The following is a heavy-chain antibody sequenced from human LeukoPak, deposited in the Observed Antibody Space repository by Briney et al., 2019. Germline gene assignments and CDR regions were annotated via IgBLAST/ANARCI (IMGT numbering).Heavy chain of an antibody. V-gene: IGHV4-34*01. CDR3: ARDLGQSNWFDP. CDR2: INRSGSA. J-gene: IGHJ5*02. Sequence: SETLSLTCALYGGSFNDYYWSRIRQPPGKGLEWIGEINRSGSANYNPSLKSRVTISVDTSKNQFSLMLSSVTAADTAVYYCARDLGQSNWFDPWGQGTLVTVSS. CDR1: GGSFNDYY.